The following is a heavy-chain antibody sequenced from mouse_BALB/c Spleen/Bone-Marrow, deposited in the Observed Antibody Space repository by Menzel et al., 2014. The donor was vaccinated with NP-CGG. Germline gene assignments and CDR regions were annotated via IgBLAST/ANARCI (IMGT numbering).Heavy chain of an antibody. J-gene: IGHJ2*01. CDR3: ASYVYGYYFDY. Sequence: EVKLMESGAELVKSGASVKLSCTASGFNIXDTYMHWVKQRPEQGLEWIGRIDPANGNTKYDPKFQGKATITADTSSNTAYLQLSSLTSEDTAVYYCASYVYGYYFDYWGQGTTLTVSS. CDR1: GFNIXDTY. D-gene: IGHD2-2*01. CDR2: IDPANGNT. V-gene: IGHV14-3*02.